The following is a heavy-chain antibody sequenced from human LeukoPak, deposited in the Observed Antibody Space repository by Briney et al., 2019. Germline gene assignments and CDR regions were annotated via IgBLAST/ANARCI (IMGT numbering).Heavy chain of an antibody. V-gene: IGHV4-59*12. CDR1: GGSISSYY. D-gene: IGHD6-19*01. CDR2: IYYSGST. CDR3: ARGGPIAVAGIPRYWYFDL. J-gene: IGHJ2*01. Sequence: SETLSLTCTVSGGSISSYYWSWIRQPPGKGLEWIGYIYYSGSTNYNPSLKSRVTISVDTSKNQFSLKLSSVTAADTAVYYCARGGPIAVAGIPRYWYFDLWGRGTLVTVSS.